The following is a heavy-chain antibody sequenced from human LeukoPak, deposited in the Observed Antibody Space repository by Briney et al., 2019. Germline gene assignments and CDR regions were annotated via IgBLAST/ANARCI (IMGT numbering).Heavy chain of an antibody. CDR2: IYYSGST. J-gene: IGHJ4*02. CDR3: ARSTFSSVRSFDY. V-gene: IGHV4-31*03. D-gene: IGHD3-22*01. CDR1: GGSISSGGYY. Sequence: PSETLSLTCTVSGGSISSGGYYWSWIRQHPGKGLEWIGYIYYSGSTYYNPSLKSRVTISVDTSKNQFSLKLSSVTAADTAVYYCARSTFSSVRSFDYWGQGILVTVSS.